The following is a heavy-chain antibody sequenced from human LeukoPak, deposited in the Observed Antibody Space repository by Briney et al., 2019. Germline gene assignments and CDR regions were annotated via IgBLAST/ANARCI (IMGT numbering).Heavy chain of an antibody. CDR3: ARDVGTALVTGGY. Sequence: SGTLSLTCGVSGGSISSNNWWSWVRQPPGQCLEWIGEIYHSGSANYNPSLKSRVTISVDKSKNQLSLKLISVTAADTAVYYCARDVGTALVTGGYWGQGTLVTVSS. CDR1: GGSISSNNW. V-gene: IGHV4-4*02. D-gene: IGHD5-18*01. CDR2: IYHSGSA. J-gene: IGHJ4*02.